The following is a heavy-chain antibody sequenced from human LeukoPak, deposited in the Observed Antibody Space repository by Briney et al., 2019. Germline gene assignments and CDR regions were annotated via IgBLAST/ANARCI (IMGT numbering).Heavy chain of an antibody. Sequence: GASVKVSCKASGYTFTGYYMHWVRQAPGQGLEWMGWINPNSGGTNYAQKFQGRVTMTRDTSISTAYMELSRLRSDDTAVYYCARGPYYGSGRRGYYFDYLGQGTLVTVSS. J-gene: IGHJ4*02. CDR2: INPNSGGT. V-gene: IGHV1-2*02. CDR3: ARGPYYGSGRRGYYFDY. D-gene: IGHD3-10*01. CDR1: GYTFTGYY.